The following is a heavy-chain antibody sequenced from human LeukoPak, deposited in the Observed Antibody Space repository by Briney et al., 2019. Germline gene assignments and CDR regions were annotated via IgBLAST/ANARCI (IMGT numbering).Heavy chain of an antibody. CDR3: ARSSSWGYYFDY. Sequence: SETLSLTCTVSGGSISSYYWSWIRQPPGKGLEWIGYIYYSGSTNYNPSLKSRATIPVDTSKNQFSLKLSSVTAADTAVYYCARSSSWGYYFDYWGQGTLVTVSS. CDR1: GGSISSYY. CDR2: IYYSGST. V-gene: IGHV4-59*01. J-gene: IGHJ4*02. D-gene: IGHD6-13*01.